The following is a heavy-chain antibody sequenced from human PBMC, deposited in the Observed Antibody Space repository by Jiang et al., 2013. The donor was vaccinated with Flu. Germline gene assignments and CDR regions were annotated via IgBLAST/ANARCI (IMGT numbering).Heavy chain of an antibody. Sequence: QLVESGGGLVQPGGSLRLSCAASGFTFSSYAMSWVRQAPGKGLEWVSAISGSGGSTYYADSVKGRFTISRDNSKNTLYLQMNSLRAEDTAVYYCAKEGGSFWSGYYISAAYGMDVWGQGTTVTVSS. CDR2: ISGSGGST. D-gene: IGHD3-3*01. CDR1: GFTFSSYA. CDR3: AKEGGSFWSGYYISAAYGMDV. J-gene: IGHJ6*02. V-gene: IGHV3-23*04.